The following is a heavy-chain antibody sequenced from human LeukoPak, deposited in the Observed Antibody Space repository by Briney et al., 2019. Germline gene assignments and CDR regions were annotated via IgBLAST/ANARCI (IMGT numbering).Heavy chain of an antibody. CDR1: GGSISSYY. D-gene: IGHD4-17*01. V-gene: IGHV4-59*01. J-gene: IGHJ4*02. Sequence: PSETLSLTCTVSGGSISSYYWSWIRQPPGKGLEWIGYIYYSGSTNYNPSLKSRVTISVDTSKNQFSLKLSSATAADTAVYYCARETPDDYGDPYYFDYWGQGTLVTVSS. CDR2: IYYSGST. CDR3: ARETPDDYGDPYYFDY.